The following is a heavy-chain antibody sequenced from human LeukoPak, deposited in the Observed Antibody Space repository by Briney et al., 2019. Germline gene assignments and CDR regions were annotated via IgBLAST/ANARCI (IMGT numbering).Heavy chain of an antibody. D-gene: IGHD3-3*01. CDR1: GFTFSNYA. CDR3: AKAGDFWSGYYYYYYGVDV. CDR2: ISGSVGST. V-gene: IGHV3-23*01. Sequence: PGGSLRLSCAASGFTFSNYAMTWVRQAPGKGLEWVSAISGSVGSTYYADSVKGRFTISRDNSKNTLYLQMNSLRAEDTAVYYCAKAGDFWSGYYYYYYGVDVWGQGTTVTVSS. J-gene: IGHJ6*02.